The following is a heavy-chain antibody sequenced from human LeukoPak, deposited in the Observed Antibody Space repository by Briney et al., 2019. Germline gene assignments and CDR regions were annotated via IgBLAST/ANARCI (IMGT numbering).Heavy chain of an antibody. CDR2: INPNSGGT. V-gene: IGHV1-2*04. CDR1: GYTFTGYY. J-gene: IGHJ4*02. CDR3: ARARGYSYGITPNYFDY. D-gene: IGHD5-18*01. Sequence: ASVKVSCKASGYTFTGYYMHWVRQAPGQGLEWIGWINPNSGGTNYAQKFQGWVTMTRDTSISTAYMELSRLRSDDTAAYYCARARGYSYGITPNYFDYWGQGTLVTVSS.